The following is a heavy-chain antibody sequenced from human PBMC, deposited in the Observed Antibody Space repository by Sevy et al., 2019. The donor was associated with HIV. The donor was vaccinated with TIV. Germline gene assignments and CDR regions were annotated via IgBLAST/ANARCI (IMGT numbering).Heavy chain of an antibody. CDR3: ASDVDYYDSSGYSYGMDV. Sequence: SETLSLTCTVSGGSISSYYWSWIRQPAGKGLEWIGRIYTSGSTNYNPSLKSRVTMSVDTSKNQFSLKLSSVTAADTAVYYCASDVDYYDSSGYSYGMDVWGQGTTDTVSS. CDR2: IYTSGST. D-gene: IGHD3-22*01. J-gene: IGHJ6*02. V-gene: IGHV4-4*07. CDR1: GGSISSYY.